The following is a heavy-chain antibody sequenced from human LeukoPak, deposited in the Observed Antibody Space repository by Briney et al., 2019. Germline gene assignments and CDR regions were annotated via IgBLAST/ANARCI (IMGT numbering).Heavy chain of an antibody. CDR1: GFTFNSYH. V-gene: IGHV3-21*01. D-gene: IGHD3-10*01. CDR3: ARDPYLGELSPHVYYWYMDV. J-gene: IGHJ6*03. Sequence: GGSLRLSCAASGFTFNSYHMNWVRQAPGKGLEWVSSITSSSSYTYYAESVKGRFTISRDNAENSLYLQMNSLRAEDTAVYYCARDPYLGELSPHVYYWYMDVWGKGTTVTISS. CDR2: ITSSSSYT.